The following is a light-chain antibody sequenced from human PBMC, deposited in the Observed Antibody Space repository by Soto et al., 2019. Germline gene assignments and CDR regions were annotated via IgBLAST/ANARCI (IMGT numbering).Light chain of an antibody. V-gene: IGKV1-9*01. CDR1: QGISSY. CDR3: QQLDSHRLT. CDR2: AVS. J-gene: IGKJ4*01. Sequence: DIQLTQSPSFLSASVGDRATITCRASQGISSYFAWYQQKPGTAPKLLIYAVSTLQSGVPSRFSGSASGTEFTLTISRLQPEDFSTYYCQQLDSHRLTFGGGTKVEIK.